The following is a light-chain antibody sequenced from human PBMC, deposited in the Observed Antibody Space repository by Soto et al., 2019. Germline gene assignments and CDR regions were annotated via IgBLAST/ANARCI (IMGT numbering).Light chain of an antibody. CDR1: SSDVGGYNY. CDR3: SSHAGSTNYMV. V-gene: IGLV2-8*01. CDR2: EVS. Sequence: QSALTQPPAASGSPGQSVTISCTGTSSDVGGYNYVSWYQQHPGKAPKLMIYEVSRRPSGVPDRFSGSKSGNTASLTVSGLQAEDEADYHCSSHAGSTNYMVFGGGTKLNVL. J-gene: IGLJ3*02.